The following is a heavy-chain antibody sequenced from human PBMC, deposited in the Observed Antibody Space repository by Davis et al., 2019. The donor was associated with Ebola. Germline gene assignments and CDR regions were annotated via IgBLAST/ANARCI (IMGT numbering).Heavy chain of an antibody. D-gene: IGHD3-22*01. CDR2: ISYDGSNK. J-gene: IGHJ4*02. CDR3: ARDLGAYDSSGYLWEVFDY. V-gene: IGHV3-30-3*01. CDR1: GFTFSSYA. Sequence: GGSLRLSCAASGFTFSSYAMHWVRQAPGKGLEWVAVISYDGSNKYYADSVKGRFTISRDNSKNTLYLQMNSLRAEDTAVYYCARDLGAYDSSGYLWEVFDYWGQGTLVTVSS.